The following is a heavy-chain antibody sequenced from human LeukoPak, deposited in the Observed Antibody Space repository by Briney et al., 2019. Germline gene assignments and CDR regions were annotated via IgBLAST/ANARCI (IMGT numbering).Heavy chain of an antibody. V-gene: IGHV4-39*01. CDR1: GGSTSSSSYY. J-gene: IGHJ4*02. CDR2: IYYGGGS. D-gene: IGHD3-22*01. CDR3: ARQKGSGYPFSTPPYYFDY. Sequence: PSETLSLTCTVSGGSTSSSSYYWGWIRQPPGKWLEWIGRIYYGGGSYYSPSRKSRFTISGDTSKNQFSLKLSSVTAADTAVYYCARQKGSGYPFSTPPYYFDYWGQGTLVTVSS.